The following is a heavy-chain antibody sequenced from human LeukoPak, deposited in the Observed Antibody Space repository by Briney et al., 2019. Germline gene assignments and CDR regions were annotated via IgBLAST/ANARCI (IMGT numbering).Heavy chain of an antibody. Sequence: GRSLRLSCAASGCTFSTYAMCWVLQAPGKGLEWVSGISGSGGSTYYADSVKGRFTISRDNSKNTLYLQVDSLRAEDTAVYYCAKLIFSGDYWGQGTLVTVSS. D-gene: IGHD3-9*01. CDR1: GCTFSTYA. CDR3: AKLIFSGDY. V-gene: IGHV3-23*01. CDR2: ISGSGGST. J-gene: IGHJ4*02.